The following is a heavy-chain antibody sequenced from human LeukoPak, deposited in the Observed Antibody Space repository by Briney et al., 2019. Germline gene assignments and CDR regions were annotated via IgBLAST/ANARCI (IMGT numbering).Heavy chain of an antibody. CDR2: IHYSGST. Sequence: PSETLSLTCTVSVGSISSSSYYWGWIRQPPGKGLEWMGSIHYSGSTNYKPSLKSRVTISVDTSKNQFSLKLSSVTAADTAVYYCARGYCSGGSCYSYYYYNYMDVWGKGTTVTVSS. CDR1: VGSISSSSYY. CDR3: ARGYCSGGSCYSYYYYNYMDV. D-gene: IGHD2-15*01. V-gene: IGHV4-39*07. J-gene: IGHJ6*03.